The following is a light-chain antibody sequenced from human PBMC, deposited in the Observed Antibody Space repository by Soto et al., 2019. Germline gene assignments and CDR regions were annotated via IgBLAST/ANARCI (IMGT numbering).Light chain of an antibody. V-gene: IGKV3-20*01. CDR3: QQYGSSPFT. Sequence: PGERANLSCRASQSVVSNYLAWYQQKSGQAPRLLVYAASSRATGVPDRFSGSASGTDFTLTISRLEPEDFAVYYCQQYGSSPFTFGPGTKVDIK. J-gene: IGKJ3*01. CDR2: AAS. CDR1: QSVVSNY.